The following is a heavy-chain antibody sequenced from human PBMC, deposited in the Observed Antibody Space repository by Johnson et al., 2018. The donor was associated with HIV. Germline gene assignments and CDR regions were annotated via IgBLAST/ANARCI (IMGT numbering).Heavy chain of an antibody. V-gene: IGHV3-30*04. Sequence: QVQLVESGGGVVQPGRSLRLSCAASGFTFSSYVMHWVRQAPGKGLAGVAVISFDGNNDFYAAPVKDRFTISRDNSTKTLFLQMNGLRVEDTAVYYCARGEDGVDAFDIWGQGTMVTVSS. CDR3: ARGEDGVDAFDI. CDR2: ISFDGNND. D-gene: IGHD4-17*01. CDR1: GFTFSSYV. J-gene: IGHJ3*02.